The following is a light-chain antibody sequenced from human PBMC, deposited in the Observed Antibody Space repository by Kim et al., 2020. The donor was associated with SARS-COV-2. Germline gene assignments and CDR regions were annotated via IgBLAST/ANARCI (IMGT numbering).Light chain of an antibody. CDR2: GAS. V-gene: IGKV3-15*01. CDR1: QSVSSN. J-gene: IGKJ4*01. CDR3: QQYNDWPSSLT. Sequence: IVMTQSPATLSVSPGGIAALSCRASQSVSSNLAWYQQKPGQAPRLLIYGASARATGIPARFSGSGSGTEFTLTISNLQSEDVAFYYCQQYNDWPSSLTFGGGTKVDIK.